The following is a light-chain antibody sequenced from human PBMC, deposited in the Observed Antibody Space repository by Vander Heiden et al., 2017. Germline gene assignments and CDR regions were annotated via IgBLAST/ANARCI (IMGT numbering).Light chain of an antibody. CDR3: GTWDTSLSVVV. V-gene: IGLV1-51*01. CDR2: DNN. J-gene: IGLJ2*01. CDR1: SSNIGSTY. Sequence: QSLLTQPPSVSAAPGQNVTIPCPGSSSNIGSTYVSWYQQLPGTAPKLLIYDNNKRPSGIPDRFSGSKSGTSATLGITGVQTGDEADYYCGTWDTSLSVVVFGGGTKLTVL.